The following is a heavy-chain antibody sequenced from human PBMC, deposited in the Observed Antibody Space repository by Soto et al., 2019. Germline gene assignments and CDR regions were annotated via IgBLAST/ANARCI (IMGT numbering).Heavy chain of an antibody. J-gene: IGHJ6*02. D-gene: IGHD1-26*01. CDR1: GYTFTSYC. CDR2: ISAYNGNT. CDR3: ARVEGWEGQTGMDV. Sequence: ASVKVSCKASGYTFTSYCISWVRQAPGQGLEWMGWISAYNGNTNYAQKLQGRVTMTTDTSTSTAYMELRSLRSDDTAVYYCARVEGWEGQTGMDVWGQGTTVTVSS. V-gene: IGHV1-18*04.